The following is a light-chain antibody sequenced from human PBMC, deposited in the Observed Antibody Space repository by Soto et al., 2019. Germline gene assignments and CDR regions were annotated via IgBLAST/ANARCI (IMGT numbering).Light chain of an antibody. CDR1: QNILYSSNNKNY. Sequence: DIVMTQSPDSLAVSLGERATINCRSSQNILYSSNNKNYLAWYQQKPGQPPKLLIYWASTRESGVPDRFSGSGSGTDFTLAISSLQAEDVAVYYCQTYYRVPLTFGGGTKVELK. V-gene: IGKV4-1*01. CDR3: QTYYRVPLT. CDR2: WAS. J-gene: IGKJ4*01.